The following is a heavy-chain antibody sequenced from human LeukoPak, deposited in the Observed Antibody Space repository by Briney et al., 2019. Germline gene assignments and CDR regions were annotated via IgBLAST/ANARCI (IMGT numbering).Heavy chain of an antibody. Sequence: PGGSLRLSCAASGFTVSSNYMSWVRQAPGKGLEWVSVIYSGGSTYYADSVKGRFTISRHNSKNTLYLQMNSLRAEDTAVYYCAREAYGVYFHYYYGMDVWGQGTTVTVSS. CDR3: AREAYGVYFHYYYGMDV. D-gene: IGHD4-17*01. J-gene: IGHJ6*02. CDR1: GFTVSSNY. V-gene: IGHV3-53*04. CDR2: IYSGGST.